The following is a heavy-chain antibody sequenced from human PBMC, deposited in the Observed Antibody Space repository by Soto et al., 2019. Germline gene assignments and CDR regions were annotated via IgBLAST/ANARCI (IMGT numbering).Heavy chain of an antibody. CDR2: IYYSGST. CDR1: GGSVSSGSYY. Sequence: SETLSLTCTVSGGSVSSGSYYWSWIRQPPGKGPEWIGYIYYSGSTNYNPSLKSRVTISVDTSKNQFSLKLSSVTAADTAVYYCARDEQLSDYYYYGMDVWGQGTTVTVSS. J-gene: IGHJ6*02. V-gene: IGHV4-61*01. D-gene: IGHD6-6*01. CDR3: ARDEQLSDYYYYGMDV.